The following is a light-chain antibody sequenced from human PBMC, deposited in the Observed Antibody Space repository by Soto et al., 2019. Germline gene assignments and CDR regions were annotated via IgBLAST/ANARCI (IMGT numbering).Light chain of an antibody. J-gene: IGKJ5*01. CDR3: QQYNSYPYT. V-gene: IGKV1-5*03. CDR1: QSISSW. CDR2: KAS. Sequence: DIQMTQSPSTLSASVGDRVTITCRASQSISSWLAWYQQKPGKAPKLLIYKASSLESGVPSRFSGSGSGTEFTLTISSLQPDDFATYYCQQYNSYPYTFGQGTRLEIK.